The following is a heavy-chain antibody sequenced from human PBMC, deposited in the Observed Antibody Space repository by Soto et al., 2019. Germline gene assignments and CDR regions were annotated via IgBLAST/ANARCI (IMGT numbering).Heavy chain of an antibody. V-gene: IGHV5-51*01. D-gene: IGHD2-15*01. Sequence: RGASLKISCKGSGYSVTSYWIGWVRQMPGKGLEWMGIIYPGDSDTRYSPSFQGQVTISADKSISTAYLQWSSLKASDTAMYYCARQEIGYCSGGSCYSDGAFDIWGQGTMVTVSS. CDR3: ARQEIGYCSGGSCYSDGAFDI. CDR2: IYPGDSDT. J-gene: IGHJ3*02. CDR1: GYSVTSYW.